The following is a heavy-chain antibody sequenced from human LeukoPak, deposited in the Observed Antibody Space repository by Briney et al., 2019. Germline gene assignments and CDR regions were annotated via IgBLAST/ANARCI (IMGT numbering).Heavy chain of an antibody. CDR3: ARVAAVGLGPFDY. D-gene: IGHD6-13*01. CDR1: GGSISSYY. Sequence: SETLSLTCTVSGGSISSYYWSWIRQPPGKGLNWIGYIYYSGSTNYNPSLKSRVTISVDTSKNQFSLKLSSVTAADTAVYYCARVAAVGLGPFDYWGQGTLVTVSS. CDR2: IYYSGST. V-gene: IGHV4-59*01. J-gene: IGHJ4*02.